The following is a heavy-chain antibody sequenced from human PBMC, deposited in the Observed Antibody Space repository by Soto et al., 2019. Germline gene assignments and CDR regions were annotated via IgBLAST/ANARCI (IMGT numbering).Heavy chain of an antibody. V-gene: IGHV4-4*07. Sequence: PSETLSLTCTVSGGSLTTYFWSWVRQPAGKGLEWIGRIYTNGNTIYNPSLEGRVTMSVDTSKNRFSLKLTSVTAADTAVYYCARGLSGVYSFDYGGRGALVTVSS. CDR3: ARGLSGVYSFDY. CDR1: GGSLTTYF. D-gene: IGHD3-10*01. J-gene: IGHJ4*02. CDR2: IYTNGNT.